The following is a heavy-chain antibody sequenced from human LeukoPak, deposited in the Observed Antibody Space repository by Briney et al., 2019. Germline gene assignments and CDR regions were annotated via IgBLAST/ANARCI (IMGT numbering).Heavy chain of an antibody. CDR3: ARWGGPAAANNWFDP. D-gene: IGHD2-2*01. Sequence: PSETLSLTCSVYGGSLSPYYWNWIRQPPGKGLEWIGEINHRGSTTYNPSLKSRVTISVDRSKNQFSLKLSSVTAADTAVYYCARWGGPAAANNWFDPWGQGTLVTVSS. CDR2: INHRGST. V-gene: IGHV4-34*01. CDR1: GGSLSPYY. J-gene: IGHJ5*02.